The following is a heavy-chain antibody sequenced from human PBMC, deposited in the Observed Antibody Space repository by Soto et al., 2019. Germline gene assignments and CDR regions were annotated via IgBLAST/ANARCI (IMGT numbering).Heavy chain of an antibody. CDR2: IYWDDEK. D-gene: IGHD1-20*01. V-gene: IGHV2-5*02. J-gene: IGHJ5*02. CDR1: GFSLNNSEMG. CDR3: AHRRDKSWYRNKITSFDP. Sequence: QITLKESGPALVQPTQTLTLTCTFSGFSLNNSEMGVGWIRQPPGKALEWLALIYWDDEKRYSPSLQSRLTSARDPSNSPAVLTMTNMDPGDTATYYCAHRRDKSWYRNKITSFDPWGQGTQVTVSS.